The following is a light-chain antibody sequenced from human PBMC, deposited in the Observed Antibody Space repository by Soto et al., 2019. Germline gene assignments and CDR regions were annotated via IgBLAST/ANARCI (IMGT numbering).Light chain of an antibody. CDR3: PSYDSSLSGSV. J-gene: IGLJ3*02. CDR2: GNN. Sequence: QSVLTQPPSVSGAPGQRVTISCTGSSSNIGAGYDVHWYQQLPGTAPKLLIYGNNNRPSGVPDRFSGSKSGTSASLAITGLQAEDDSYYYCPSYDSSLSGSVFGGGTKLTVL. CDR1: SSNIGAGYD. V-gene: IGLV1-40*01.